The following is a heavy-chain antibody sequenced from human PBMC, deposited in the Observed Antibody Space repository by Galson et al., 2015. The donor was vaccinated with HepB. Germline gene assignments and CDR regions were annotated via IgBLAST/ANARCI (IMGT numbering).Heavy chain of an antibody. V-gene: IGHV5-51*03. CDR2: IYPGDSDT. Sequence: QSGAEVKKPGESLKISCKGSGYSFTSHWIGWVRQMPGKGLEWMGIIYPGDSDTRYSPPFQGQVTMSVDKSITTAHLQWSSLKASDSAIYYCARLPENYWDDFTGYYNFFDYWGQGTLVTVTS. D-gene: IGHD3-9*01. J-gene: IGHJ4*02. CDR1: GYSFTSHW. CDR3: ARLPENYWDDFTGYYNFFDY.